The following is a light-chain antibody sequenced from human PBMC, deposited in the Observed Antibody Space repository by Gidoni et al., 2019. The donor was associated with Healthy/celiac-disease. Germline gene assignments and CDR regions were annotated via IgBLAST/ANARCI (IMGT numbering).Light chain of an antibody. CDR1: QSVSSSY. V-gene: IGKV3-20*01. CDR3: QQYGSSPPWT. CDR2: GAS. Sequence: EIVLTQSPGTLSVSPGERATLSCRASQSVSSSYLAWYQQKPGQAPRLLIYGASSRATGIPDRFSGSGSGTDFTLTIRRLEPEDFAVYYCQQYGSSPPWTFGQGTKVEIK. J-gene: IGKJ1*01.